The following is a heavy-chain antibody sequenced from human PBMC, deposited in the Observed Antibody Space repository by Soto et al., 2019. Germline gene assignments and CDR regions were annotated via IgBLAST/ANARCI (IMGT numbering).Heavy chain of an antibody. CDR1: GFTFSSSG. CDR3: ATDFSGWYGSSEYGF. Sequence: QVQLVESGGGVVQPGRSLRLSCAASGFTFSSSGIHWVRQAPGKGLEWVAVISYDGGNKYYVDSVKGRFTISRDNSKNTLYRQMNSLRAEDTAVYYCATDFSGWYGSSEYGFWGQGTLVTVYS. CDR2: ISYDGGNK. J-gene: IGHJ4*02. D-gene: IGHD6-19*01. V-gene: IGHV3-30*03.